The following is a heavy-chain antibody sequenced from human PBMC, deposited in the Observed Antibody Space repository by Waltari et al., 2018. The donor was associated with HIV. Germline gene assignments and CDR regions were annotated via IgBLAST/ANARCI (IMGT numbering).Heavy chain of an antibody. Sequence: EVQLVESGGGLVQPGGSLRLSCAASGFPFSSYWMSWVRQAPGKGLEWVANIKQDGSEKYYVDSVKGRFTISRDNAKNSLYLQMNSLRAEDTAVYYCARAHPFCSSTSCYIGYYYYGMDVWGQGTTVTVSS. CDR3: ARAHPFCSSTSCYIGYYYYGMDV. V-gene: IGHV3-7*01. J-gene: IGHJ6*02. CDR2: IKQDGSEK. CDR1: GFPFSSYW. D-gene: IGHD2-2*02.